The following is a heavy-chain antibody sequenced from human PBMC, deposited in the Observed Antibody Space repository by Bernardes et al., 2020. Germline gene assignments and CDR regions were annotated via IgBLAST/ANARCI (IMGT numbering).Heavy chain of an antibody. CDR2: ISGSGGST. J-gene: IGHJ4*02. D-gene: IGHD3-22*01. CDR1: GFTFSSYA. CDR3: ATSLWGYYDSSGYYEDYFDY. Sequence: GGSLRLSCAASGFTFSSYAMSWVRQAPGKGLEWVSAISGSGGSTYYADSVKGRFTISRDNSKNTLYLQMNSLRAEDTAVYYCATSLWGYYDSSGYYEDYFDYWGQGTLVTVSS. V-gene: IGHV3-23*01.